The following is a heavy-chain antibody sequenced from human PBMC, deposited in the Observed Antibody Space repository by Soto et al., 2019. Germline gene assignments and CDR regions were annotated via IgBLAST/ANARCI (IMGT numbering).Heavy chain of an antibody. V-gene: IGHV3-23*01. Sequence: GGSLRLSCAASGFTYSNSAMSWARQAPGEGLEWVSSISGSGDKTYYADSVKGRFTISRDNTNSRLFLQMNSLRAEDTAVYYCAKSVSGRRTYYFDYWGQGTLVNSPQ. J-gene: IGHJ4*02. CDR3: AKSVSGRRTYYFDY. CDR1: GFTYSNSA. CDR2: ISGSGDKT.